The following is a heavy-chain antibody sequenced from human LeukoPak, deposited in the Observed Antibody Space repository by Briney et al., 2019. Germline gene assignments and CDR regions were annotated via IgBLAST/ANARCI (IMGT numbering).Heavy chain of an antibody. CDR3: ARDPLGNDAFDI. J-gene: IGHJ3*02. CDR1: GGTFSSYA. Sequence: ASVKVSCKASGGTFSSYAISWVRQAPGQGLEWMGGIIPIFGTANYAQKFQGRATITADESTSTAYMELSSLRSEDTAVYYCARDPLGNDAFDIWGQGTMVTVSS. V-gene: IGHV1-69*13. CDR2: IIPIFGTA. D-gene: IGHD7-27*01.